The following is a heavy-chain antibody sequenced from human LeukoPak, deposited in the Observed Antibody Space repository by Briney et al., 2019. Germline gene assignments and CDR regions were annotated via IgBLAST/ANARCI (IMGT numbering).Heavy chain of an antibody. V-gene: IGHV4-30-2*01. CDR1: GGSISSGGYP. CDR2: IYHSGST. J-gene: IGHJ5*02. CDR3: ARGKRRWFDP. Sequence: SETLSLTCAVSGGSISSGGYPWSWIRQPPGKGLEWIGYIYHSGSTYYNPSLKSRVTISVDRSKNQFSLKLSSVTAADTAVYYCARGKRRWFDPWGQGTLVTVSS. D-gene: IGHD5-24*01.